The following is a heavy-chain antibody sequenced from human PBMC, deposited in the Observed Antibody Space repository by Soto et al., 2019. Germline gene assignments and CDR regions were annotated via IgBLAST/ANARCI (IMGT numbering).Heavy chain of an antibody. CDR3: ARVQRLELVVDF. J-gene: IGHJ4*02. Sequence: QVQLQESGPGLVKPSQTLSLSCTVSGDSITSYYWSWIRQPPGKGLEWIGYIYYSGGTSYNPSLKSRVTLSVDTSKKQFSLRLNSVTAADTAVYYCARVQRLELVVDFWGQGTLVTVSS. CDR2: IYYSGGT. D-gene: IGHD1-7*01. V-gene: IGHV4-59*01. CDR1: GDSITSYY.